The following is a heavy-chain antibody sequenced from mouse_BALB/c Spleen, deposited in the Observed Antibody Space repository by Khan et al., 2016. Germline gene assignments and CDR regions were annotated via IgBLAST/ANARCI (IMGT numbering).Heavy chain of an antibody. D-gene: IGHD2-1*01. J-gene: IGHJ2*01. CDR2: VDPETGGT. V-gene: IGHV1-15*01. CDR3: TRKGNFYGNYDFDY. CDR1: GYTFSDYE. Sequence: QVQLQQSGAELVRPGASVTLSCKASGYTFSDYEMHWVKQTPVHGLEWIGAVDPETGGTAYNQKFKGQATLTAGRSSSTAYMELRSLTSEDSAVYYCTRKGNFYGNYDFDYWGQGTTLTVSS.